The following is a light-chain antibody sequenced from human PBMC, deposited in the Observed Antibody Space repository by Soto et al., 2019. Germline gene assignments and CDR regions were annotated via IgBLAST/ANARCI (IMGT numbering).Light chain of an antibody. V-gene: IGKV1-9*01. CDR3: QQLNSVPIT. Sequence: DIQLTQSPSFLSASVGDRVTITCRASQGISSYLAWYQQKPGKAPKLLIYAASTLQSGVPSRFSGSGSGTECTLSLSSLQPEDCATYYCQQLNSVPITFGQGTRLEIK. J-gene: IGKJ5*01. CDR2: AAS. CDR1: QGISSY.